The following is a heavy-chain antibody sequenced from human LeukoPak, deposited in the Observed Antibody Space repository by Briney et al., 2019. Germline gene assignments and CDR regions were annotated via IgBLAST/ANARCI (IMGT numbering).Heavy chain of an antibody. CDR1: GFTFSSYV. J-gene: IGHJ4*02. CDR3: ARDPGYGYGNPVDY. Sequence: PGGSLRLSCAASGFTFSSYVMHWVRQAPGKGLEWVALIWSDGSNKYYADSVKGRFTISRDNSENTLYLQMNSLRAEDTAVYYCARDPGYGYGNPVDYWGQGTLVTVSS. V-gene: IGHV3-33*01. CDR2: IWSDGSNK. D-gene: IGHD5-18*01.